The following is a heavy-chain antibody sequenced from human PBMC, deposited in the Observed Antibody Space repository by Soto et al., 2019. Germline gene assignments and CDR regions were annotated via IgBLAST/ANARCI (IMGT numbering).Heavy chain of an antibody. Sequence: QVQLVQSGAEVKKPGSSVKVSCKASGDTFSTYTITWMRQAPGQGLEWMGGIIPRSATSNYAQKFQGRVTIPADESTNTAXXXLXXLRSEDTAVYYCAREGLVLVPTTVNSDYYYYAMDVWGQGTTVTVSS. V-gene: IGHV1-69*12. CDR3: AREGLVLVPTTVNSDYYYYAMDV. J-gene: IGHJ6*02. D-gene: IGHD2-2*01. CDR2: IIPRSATS. CDR1: GDTFSTYT.